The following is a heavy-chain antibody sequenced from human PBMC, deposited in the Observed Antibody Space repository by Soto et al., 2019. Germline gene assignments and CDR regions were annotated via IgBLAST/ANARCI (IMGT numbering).Heavy chain of an antibody. CDR1: GGSISSYY. V-gene: IGHV4-59*08. CDR2: IYYSGST. Sequence: PSETLSLTCTVSGGSISSYYWSWIRQSPGKGLEWIGCIYYSGSTNYNPSLKSRVTISVDTSKNQFSLKLYSVTAADTAMYCCARQVVTASSPIYYFDYWGQGILVTVSS. D-gene: IGHD2-21*02. CDR3: ARQVVTASSPIYYFDY. J-gene: IGHJ4*02.